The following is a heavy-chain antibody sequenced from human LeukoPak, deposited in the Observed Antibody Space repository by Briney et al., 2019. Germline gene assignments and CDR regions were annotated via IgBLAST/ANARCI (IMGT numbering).Heavy chain of an antibody. CDR1: GFAVSSNH. CDR2: IFNGGST. Sequence: GGSLRLSCAASGFAVSSNHMNWVRQAPGKGLEWGSVIFNGGSTYYADSVKGRFTISRDNSKNTLYLQMNSLRAEDTAVYYCATSIVGLTYDEHFQHWGQGTLVTVSS. J-gene: IGHJ1*01. V-gene: IGHV3-53*01. D-gene: IGHD1-26*01. CDR3: ATSIVGLTYDEHFQH.